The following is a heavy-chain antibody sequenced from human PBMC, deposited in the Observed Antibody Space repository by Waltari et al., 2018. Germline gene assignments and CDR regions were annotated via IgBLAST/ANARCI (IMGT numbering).Heavy chain of an antibody. CDR2: IWSDGTT. D-gene: IGHD6-6*01. V-gene: IGHV3-53*01. J-gene: IGHJ3*02. Sequence: EVQLAESGGGLIQPGGSLRLSCAASGLTVSSIYLSWVRQAPGKHLEWVSVIWSDGTTYYADSVKGRFTISRDNSKNTLYLQMNSLRAEDTAVYYCAREQLVDAFDIWGQGTMVTVSS. CDR1: GLTVSSIY. CDR3: AREQLVDAFDI.